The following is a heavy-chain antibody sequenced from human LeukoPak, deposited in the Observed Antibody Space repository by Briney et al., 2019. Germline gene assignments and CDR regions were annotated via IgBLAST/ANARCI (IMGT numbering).Heavy chain of an antibody. CDR2: ISGSGGST. D-gene: IGHD6-13*01. V-gene: IGHV3-23*01. J-gene: IGHJ4*02. CDR3: AKDPYPGIAAADY. Sequence: GGSLRLSCAAFGFTFSSYAMSWVRQAPGKGLEWVSAISGSGGSTYYADSVKGRFTISRDNSKNTLYLQMNSLRAEDTAVYYCAKDPYPGIAAADYWGQGTLVTVSS. CDR1: GFTFSSYA.